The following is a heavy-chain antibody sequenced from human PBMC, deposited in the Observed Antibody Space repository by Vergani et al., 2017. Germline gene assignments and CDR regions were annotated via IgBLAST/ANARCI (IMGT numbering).Heavy chain of an antibody. CDR1: GFSLSTSGVG. D-gene: IGHD3-10*01. CDR2: IYWNDDK. J-gene: IGHJ5*02. V-gene: IGHV2-5*01. Sequence: QITLKESGPTLVKPTQTLTLTCTFSGFSLSTSGVGVGWIRQPPGKALEWLALIYWNDDKRYSPSLKSRLTITKDTSKNQVVLTMTNMDPVDTATYYCAHTGMVLGVTPQRGENWFDPWGQGTLVTVSS. CDR3: AHTGMVLGVTPQRGENWFDP.